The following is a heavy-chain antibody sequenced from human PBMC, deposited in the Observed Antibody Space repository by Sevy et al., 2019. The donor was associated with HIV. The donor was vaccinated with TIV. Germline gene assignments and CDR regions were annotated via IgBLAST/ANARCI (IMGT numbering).Heavy chain of an antibody. CDR2: ISGYNGNT. CDR1: GYTFSSYG. J-gene: IGHJ5*02. V-gene: IGHV1-18*01. CDR3: ARAGYLNWFDP. D-gene: IGHD1-1*01. Sequence: ASVKVSCKASGYTFSSYGISWVRQAPGQGLEWMGWISGYNGNTNFAQKLQGRVTMTTDTSTSTAYMEVRGLRSDDTAGYYCARAGYLNWFDPWGQGTLVTVSS.